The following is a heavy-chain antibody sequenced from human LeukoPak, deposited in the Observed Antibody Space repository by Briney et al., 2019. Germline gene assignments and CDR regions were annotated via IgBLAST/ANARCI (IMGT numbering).Heavy chain of an antibody. Sequence: GGSLRLSCAASGFTFSSYGMHWVRQAPGKGLERVAVIWYDGSNKYCADSVKGRFTISRDNSKNTLYLQMNSLRAEDTAVYYCASGELLYEALDYWGQGTLVTVSS. D-gene: IGHD1-26*01. CDR1: GFTFSSYG. CDR3: ASGELLYEALDY. V-gene: IGHV3-33*01. J-gene: IGHJ4*02. CDR2: IWYDGSNK.